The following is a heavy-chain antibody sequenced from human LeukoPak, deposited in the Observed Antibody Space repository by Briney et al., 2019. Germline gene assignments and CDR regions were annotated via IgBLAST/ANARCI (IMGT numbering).Heavy chain of an antibody. V-gene: IGHV3-66*02. CDR3: ARVVRQTFDY. CDR2: IYSGGST. D-gene: IGHD2-15*01. CDR1: GFTVSSNY. J-gene: IGHJ4*02. Sequence: GGSLRLSCAASGFTVSSNYMSWVRQVPGKGLEWVSVIYSGGSTYYADSVKGRFTISRDNSKNTLYLQMNSLRAEDTAVYYCARVVRQTFDYWGQGTLVTVSS.